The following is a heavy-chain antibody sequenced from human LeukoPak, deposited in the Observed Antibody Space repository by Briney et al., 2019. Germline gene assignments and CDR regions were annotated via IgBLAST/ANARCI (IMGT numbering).Heavy chain of an antibody. V-gene: IGHV1-46*01. CDR1: GYTFTTYY. Sequence: GASVKVSCKASGYTFTTYYMHWVRQAPGQGLEWMGIINPSGGSTSYAQNFQGRVTMTRDTSTSTVYMELSSLRSDDTAVYYCGRNYGENYWGQGTLVTVSS. J-gene: IGHJ4*02. D-gene: IGHD4-17*01. CDR2: INPSGGST. CDR3: GRNYGENY.